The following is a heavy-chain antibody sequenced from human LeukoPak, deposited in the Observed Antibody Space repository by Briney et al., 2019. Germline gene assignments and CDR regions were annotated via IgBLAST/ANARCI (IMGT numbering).Heavy chain of an antibody. CDR3: AREGGRATESYYYYGLDV. CDR2: ISSSGSTI. J-gene: IGHJ6*02. D-gene: IGHD3-10*01. Sequence: GGSLRLSCAASGFTFSSYEMNWVRQAPGKGLEWVSYISSSGSTIYYADSVKGRFTISRDNAKNSLYLQMNSLRAEDTAMYYCAREGGRATESYYYYGLDVWGQGTTVTVSS. V-gene: IGHV3-48*03. CDR1: GFTFSSYE.